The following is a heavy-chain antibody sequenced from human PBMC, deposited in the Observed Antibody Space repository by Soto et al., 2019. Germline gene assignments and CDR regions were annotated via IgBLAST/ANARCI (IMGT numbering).Heavy chain of an antibody. CDR2: IYWNDDK. V-gene: IGHV2-5*01. CDR3: AHKHVGGDYPNWFDP. D-gene: IGHD2-21*02. J-gene: IGHJ5*02. CDR1: GFSLRTSGVG. Sequence: TLENRTQGLTLTCRCSGFSLRTSGVGVGWIRQPPGKALEWLALIYWNDDKRYSPSLKSRLTITKDTSKNQVVLKMTNMDPVDTAIYYCAHKHVGGDYPNWFDPWGQGTLVTVSS.